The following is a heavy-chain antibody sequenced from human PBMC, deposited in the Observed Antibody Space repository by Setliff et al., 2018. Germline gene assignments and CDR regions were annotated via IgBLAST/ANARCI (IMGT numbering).Heavy chain of an antibody. CDR3: ARERAYDGLNYYGMDV. CDR1: GYSFTSYG. J-gene: IGHJ6*01. CDR2: ISADNGHT. D-gene: IGHD3-22*01. Sequence: GASVKVSCKTSGYSFTSYGISWVRQAPGQGLEWMGWISADNGHTNIVKNFQGRVTMTTDTTTSTAYMELRSLRFDDAAVYYCARERAYDGLNYYGMDVWGQGTTVTVSS. V-gene: IGHV1-18*01.